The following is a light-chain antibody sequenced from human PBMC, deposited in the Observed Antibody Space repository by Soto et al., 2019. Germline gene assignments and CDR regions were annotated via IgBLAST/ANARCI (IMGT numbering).Light chain of an antibody. J-gene: IGKJ2*01. CDR2: DAS. CDR3: HQYISWPPGT. Sequence: EIVLTQSPAILSVSSGERATLSCRASQSISRSLAWYQQKPGQAPRLLISDASTRATGIPARFSGSGSGTEFTLTISSLQSEDFALYYCHQYISWPPGTFVQGTKVEIK. CDR1: QSISRS. V-gene: IGKV3-15*01.